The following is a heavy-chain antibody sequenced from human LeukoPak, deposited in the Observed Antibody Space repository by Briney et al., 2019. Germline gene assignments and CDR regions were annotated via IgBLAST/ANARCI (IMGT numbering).Heavy chain of an antibody. V-gene: IGHV4-34*01. D-gene: IGHD2-2*01. Sequence: PSETLSLTCAVYGGSFSGYYWSWIRQPRGKGLEWIGEINHSGSTNYNPSLKSRVTISVDTSKNQFSLKLSSVTAADTAVYYCARTGAPLRCSSTSCYAPYYYYYGMDVWGQGTTVTVSS. J-gene: IGHJ6*02. CDR2: INHSGST. CDR3: ARTGAPLRCSSTSCYAPYYYYYGMDV. CDR1: GGSFSGYY.